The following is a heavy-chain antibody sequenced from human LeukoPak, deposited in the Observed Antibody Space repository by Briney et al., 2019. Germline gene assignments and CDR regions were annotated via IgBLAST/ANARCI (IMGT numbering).Heavy chain of an antibody. CDR2: IYPDDSDT. V-gene: IGHV5-51*01. D-gene: IGHD6-13*01. CDR3: ARVVGSTWKFDY. CDR1: GYSFTTYW. Sequence: GESLKISCKASGYSFTTYWIGWVRQLPGKHLEWMGIIYPDDSDTRYGPSFQGQVTMSADSSISTAYLQWSSLKASDTAIYYCARVVGSTWKFDYWGQGTLVTVSS. J-gene: IGHJ4*02.